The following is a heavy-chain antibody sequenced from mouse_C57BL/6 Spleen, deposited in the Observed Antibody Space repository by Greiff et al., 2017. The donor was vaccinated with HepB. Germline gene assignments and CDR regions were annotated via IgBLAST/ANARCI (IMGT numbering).Heavy chain of an antibody. CDR1: GFSFTSYG. CDR3: AKSGSTHYFDY. D-gene: IGHD1-1*01. Sequence: LQESGPGLVQPSQSLSITCTVSGFSFTSYGVHWVRQSPGKGLEWLGVIWRGGSTDYNAAFMSRLSITKDNSKSQVFFKMNSLQADDTAIYYCAKSGSTHYFDYWGQGTTLTVSS. V-gene: IGHV2-5*01. J-gene: IGHJ2*01. CDR2: IWRGGST.